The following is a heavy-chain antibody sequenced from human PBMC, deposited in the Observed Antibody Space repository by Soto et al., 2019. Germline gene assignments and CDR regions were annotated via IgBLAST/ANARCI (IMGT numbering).Heavy chain of an antibody. Sequence: EVQLVESGGGLVQPGGSLRLSCAASGFTFSSYSMNWVRQAPGKGLEWVSYISSRSSTIYYADSVKGRFTISRDNAKNSLYLQMNSLRDEDTAVYYCARDKMDYYDSSGCFDYWGQGTLVTVSS. D-gene: IGHD3-22*01. V-gene: IGHV3-48*02. CDR2: ISSRSSTI. CDR1: GFTFSSYS. J-gene: IGHJ4*02. CDR3: ARDKMDYYDSSGCFDY.